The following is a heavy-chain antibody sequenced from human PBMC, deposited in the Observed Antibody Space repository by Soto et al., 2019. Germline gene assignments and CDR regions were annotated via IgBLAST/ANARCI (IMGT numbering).Heavy chain of an antibody. V-gene: IGHV1-46*01. Sequence: ASVKVSCKXSGYTFTSYYMHWVRQAPGQGLEWMGIINPSGGSTSYAQKFQGRVTMTRDTSTSTVYMELSSLRSEDTAVYYCARPSDYGGNSGLGYFDYWGQGTLVTVSS. CDR1: GYTFTSYY. J-gene: IGHJ4*02. D-gene: IGHD4-17*01. CDR2: INPSGGST. CDR3: ARPSDYGGNSGLGYFDY.